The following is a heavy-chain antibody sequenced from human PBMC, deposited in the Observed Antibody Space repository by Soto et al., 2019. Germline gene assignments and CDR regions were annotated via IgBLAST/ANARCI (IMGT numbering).Heavy chain of an antibody. J-gene: IGHJ4*02. Sequence: QLQLQESGPGLVKPSETLSLTCTVSSDSIRSSSYYWGWIRQPPGKGLEWIGSIYYSGSSYYNPSPTSRVTRSVDPSNNHFSLTQSSVTAADPALYYFARLYVLRVTLIAYWGQGTLVTVSS. D-gene: IGHD2-21*02. CDR3: ARLYVLRVTLIAY. V-gene: IGHV4-39*01. CDR1: SDSIRSSSYY. CDR2: IYYSGSS.